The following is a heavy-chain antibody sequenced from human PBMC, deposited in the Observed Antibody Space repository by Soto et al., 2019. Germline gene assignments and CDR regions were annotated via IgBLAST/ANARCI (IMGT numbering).Heavy chain of an antibody. CDR1: VFPFSSYE. J-gene: IGHJ4*02. Sequence: LRLSCAASVFPFSSYEMNWVRQPPGKGLEWVSYICTSGSTTYYADSVKGRFTISRDTAXXXXXXQXKXLXVEDTAVYYCARSPFLECNWAQGTLVTVSS. CDR3: ARSPFLECN. CDR2: ICTSGSTT. D-gene: IGHD3-3*02. V-gene: IGHV3-48*03.